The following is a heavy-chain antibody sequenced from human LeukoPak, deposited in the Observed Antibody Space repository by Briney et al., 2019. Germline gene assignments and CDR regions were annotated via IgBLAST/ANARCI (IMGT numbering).Heavy chain of an antibody. D-gene: IGHD2-21*01. Sequence: PGGSLRLSCAASGSTFDNYAMHWVRQAPGKGLEWVSLISYDGSNKYYSDSVKGRFTISRDNSKNTLYLQMNSLRTEDTAVYCCARDLLDCGGPKCSDYGGQGTLVTVSS. J-gene: IGHJ4*02. CDR2: ISYDGSNK. V-gene: IGHV3-30-3*01. CDR1: GSTFDNYA. CDR3: ARDLLDCGGPKCSDY.